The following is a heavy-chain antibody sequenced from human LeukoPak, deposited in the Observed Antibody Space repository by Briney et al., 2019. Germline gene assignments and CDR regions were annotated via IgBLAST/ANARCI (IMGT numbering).Heavy chain of an antibody. D-gene: IGHD3-22*01. CDR1: GFTFGSYA. CDR3: AKDFYDSSGYPSN. Sequence: GRSLRLSCAASGFTFGSYAMHWVRQAPGKGLEWVAIISYDGSNKYYADSMKGRFTISRDSSKKTLYLQMNSLRTEDTATYYCAKDFYDSSGYPSNWGQGTLVTVSS. CDR2: ISYDGSNK. V-gene: IGHV3-30-3*01. J-gene: IGHJ4*02.